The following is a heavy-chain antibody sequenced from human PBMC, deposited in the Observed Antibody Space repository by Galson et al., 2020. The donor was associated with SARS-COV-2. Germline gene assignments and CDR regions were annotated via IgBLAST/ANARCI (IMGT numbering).Heavy chain of an antibody. CDR3: ARGDWFDP. CDR1: GGSVSSGSYY. Sequence: SQTLSLTCTVSGGSVSSGSYYWSWIRQPPGNGLEWIGYIYYSGSTNYNPSLNSRVTISVDTSKNQFSLKRSSVTAADTAVYYCARGDWFDPWGQGTLVSVSS. CDR2: IYYSGST. J-gene: IGHJ5*02. V-gene: IGHV4-61*01.